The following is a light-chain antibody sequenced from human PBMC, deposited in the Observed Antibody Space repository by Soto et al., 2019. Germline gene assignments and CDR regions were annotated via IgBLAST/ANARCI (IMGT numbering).Light chain of an antibody. V-gene: IGKV1-5*03. CDR1: QGISTF. CDR2: EAS. J-gene: IGKJ2*01. CDR3: QHYIGHPYT. Sequence: DIQMTQSPSTLSASVGDRVTITCRANQGISTFLAWYQQRPGKAPNLLIYEASILESGVPSRFSGSGSGTEFTLPISSLQLDDVATYYCQHYIGHPYTFCQGTKLEIE.